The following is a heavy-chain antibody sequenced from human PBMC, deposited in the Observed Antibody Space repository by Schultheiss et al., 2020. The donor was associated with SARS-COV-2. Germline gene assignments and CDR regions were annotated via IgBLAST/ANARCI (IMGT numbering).Heavy chain of an antibody. CDR2: ISGSGGST. J-gene: IGHJ3*02. Sequence: GGSLRLSCAASGFTFSSYAMSWVRQAPGKGLEWVSAISGSGGSTYYADSVKGRFTISRDNAKNSLYLQMNSLKTEDTAVYYCTTDQGLVVPAAIITLDAFDIWGQGTMVTVSS. V-gene: IGHV3-23*01. CDR3: TTDQGLVVPAAIITLDAFDI. CDR1: GFTFSSYA. D-gene: IGHD2-2*02.